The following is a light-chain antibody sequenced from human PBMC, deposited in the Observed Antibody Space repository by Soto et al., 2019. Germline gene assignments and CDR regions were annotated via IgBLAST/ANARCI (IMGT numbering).Light chain of an antibody. J-gene: IGKJ1*01. CDR1: QSLVYSDGNTY. CDR3: MQGISFT. V-gene: IGKV2-30*01. CDR2: KVS. Sequence: IVLTQSPLSLSVTLGQPASISCRSSQSLVYSDGNTYLNWFHQRPGQSPRRLIHKVSNRDSGVPDRFSGSGSVTDFTLSISRVEADDVGVFYCMQGISFTFGQGTRVEIK.